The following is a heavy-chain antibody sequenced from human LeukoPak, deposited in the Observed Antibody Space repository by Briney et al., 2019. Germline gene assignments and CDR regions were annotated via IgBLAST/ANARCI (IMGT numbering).Heavy chain of an antibody. J-gene: IGHJ5*02. D-gene: IGHD6-19*01. Sequence: SETLSLTCSVSGGSVSSDSYYWSWIRQPPGKGLEWIGYIYYSGSTNYNPSLKSRVIISIDTSKNQFSLKLSSVTAADTAVYYCARGGDSSGWLGDYNWFDPWGQGTLVTVSS. CDR1: GGSVSSDSYY. CDR2: IYYSGST. V-gene: IGHV4-61*01. CDR3: ARGGDSSGWLGDYNWFDP.